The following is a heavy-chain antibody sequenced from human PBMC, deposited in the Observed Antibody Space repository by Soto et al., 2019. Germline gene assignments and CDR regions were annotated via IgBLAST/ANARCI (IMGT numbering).Heavy chain of an antibody. CDR3: XXXXXXXDX. CDR2: ISAYNGNT. Sequence: QVQLVQSGAEVKKPGASVKVSCKASGYTFTSYGISWVRQAPGQGLEWMGWISAYNGNTNYAQKLQGRVTMTTDTSTSTAYMELRXLRSXXXXXXXXXXXXXXXDXXXQGTTVTVSS. CDR1: GYTFTSYG. J-gene: IGHJ6*02. V-gene: IGHV1-18*01.